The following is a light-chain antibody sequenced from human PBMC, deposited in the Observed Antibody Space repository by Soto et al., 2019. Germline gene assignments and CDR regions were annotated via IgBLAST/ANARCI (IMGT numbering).Light chain of an antibody. CDR3: QQYGGSPRT. Sequence: EIVSTQSPGTLSLSPGERATLSCRASQSVSSSSLAWYQQKRGQAPRLLIHDASSRATGIPDRFSGSGSGTDFTLTISILEPEDFAVYYCQQYGGSPRTFGQGTKVDIK. CDR2: DAS. CDR1: QSVSSSS. V-gene: IGKV3-20*01. J-gene: IGKJ1*01.